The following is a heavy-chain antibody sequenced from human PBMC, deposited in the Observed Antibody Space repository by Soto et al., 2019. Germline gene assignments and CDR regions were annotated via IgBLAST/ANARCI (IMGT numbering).Heavy chain of an antibody. CDR3: ATVGTDHSYYFDY. J-gene: IGHJ4*02. CDR2: IYSDGST. CDR1: GFTVRSNY. D-gene: IGHD2-8*02. Sequence: GGSLRLSCAASGFTVRSNYMSWVRQAPGKGLEWVSIIYSDGSTYYADSVKGRFTISRDNSKNTLYLQMNSLRAEDTAVYYCATVGTDHSYYFDYWGQGTLVTVSS. V-gene: IGHV3-53*01.